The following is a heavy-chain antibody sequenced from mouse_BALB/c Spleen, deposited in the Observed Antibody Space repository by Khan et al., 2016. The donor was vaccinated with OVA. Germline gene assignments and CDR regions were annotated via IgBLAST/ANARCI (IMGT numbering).Heavy chain of an antibody. V-gene: IGHV2-6-4*01. J-gene: IGHJ4*01. D-gene: IGHD2-14*01. CDR2: ICGGGGT. Sequence: QVQLKQSGPGLVAPSQCLSITCTVSGFSLSRYNIYWVRQPPGKGLELLGIICGGGGTSYNSTLKSRLNISKDNSKSQVFLKMNSLQTDDTAMYFWTRAYYRYDGYYAMDYWGQGTSVTVSS. CDR3: TRAYYRYDGYYAMDY. CDR1: GFSLSRYN.